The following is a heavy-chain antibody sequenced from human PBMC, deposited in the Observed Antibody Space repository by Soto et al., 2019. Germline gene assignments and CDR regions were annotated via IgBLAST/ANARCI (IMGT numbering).Heavy chain of an antibody. CDR3: ARFFSSGVDAFDI. CDR1: GGSISSYY. D-gene: IGHD6-19*01. CDR2: IYYSGST. J-gene: IGHJ3*02. V-gene: IGHV4-59*01. Sequence: PXESLSLTCTVFGGSISSYYWSWIRQPPGKGLEWIGYIYYSGSTNYNPSLKSRVTISVDTSKNQFSLKLSSVTAADTAVYYCARFFSSGVDAFDIWGQGTMVTV.